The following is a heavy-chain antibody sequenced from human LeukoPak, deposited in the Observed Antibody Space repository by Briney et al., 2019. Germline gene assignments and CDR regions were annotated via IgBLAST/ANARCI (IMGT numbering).Heavy chain of an antibody. V-gene: IGHV3-43*02. J-gene: IGHJ4*02. CDR3: AKEGDSGYDMGYFDY. CDR1: GFSFDDYA. D-gene: IGHD5-12*01. Sequence: NPRGSLRLSCAASGFSFDDYAMHWVRQAPGKGLEWVSLISGDGHSTHYADSVKGRFTISRDNSKNALFLQMNSLRTEDTALYYCAKEGDSGYDMGYFDYWGQGTLVTVAS. CDR2: ISGDGHST.